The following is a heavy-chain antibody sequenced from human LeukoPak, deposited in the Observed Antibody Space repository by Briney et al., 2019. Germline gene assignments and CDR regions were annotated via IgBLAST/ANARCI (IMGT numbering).Heavy chain of an antibody. Sequence: ASVKVSCKASGYTFTGYYMHWVRQAPGQGLEWMGWINPNSGGTNYAQKFQGWVTMTRDTSISTAYMELSRLRSDDTAVYYCARDLGRLVSRYYYYGMDVWGQGTTVTVSS. D-gene: IGHD3-9*01. V-gene: IGHV1-2*04. CDR2: INPNSGGT. J-gene: IGHJ6*02. CDR1: GYTFTGYY. CDR3: ARDLGRLVSRYYYYGMDV.